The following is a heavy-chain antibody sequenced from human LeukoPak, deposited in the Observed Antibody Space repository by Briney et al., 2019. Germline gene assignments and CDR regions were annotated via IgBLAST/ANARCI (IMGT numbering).Heavy chain of an antibody. V-gene: IGHV4-38-2*02. Sequence: SETLSLTCTVSGYSISSGYYWGWIRQPPGKGLEWIGSVYHSESTYYNPSLKSRVTISVDTSKNQFSLKLSSVTAADTAVYYCARGLTYDYVWGSYRSHFDYWGQGTLVTVSS. CDR3: ARGLTYDYVWGSYRSHFDY. J-gene: IGHJ4*02. CDR2: VYHSEST. CDR1: GYSISSGYY. D-gene: IGHD3-16*02.